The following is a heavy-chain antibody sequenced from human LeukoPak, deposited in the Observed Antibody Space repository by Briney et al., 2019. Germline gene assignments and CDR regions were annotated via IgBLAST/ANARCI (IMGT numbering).Heavy chain of an antibody. J-gene: IGHJ4*02. CDR3: AKELDSSGYFDY. D-gene: IGHD3-22*01. CDR1: GFTFTSYV. V-gene: IGHV3-23*01. Sequence: PGGSLRLSCAASGFTFTSYVMSWVRQAPGKGLEWVSGISGWDGSTYYIDSVKGRFTISRDNSKNTLYLQMNSLRAEDTAVYYCAKELDSSGYFDYWGQGTLVTVSS. CDR2: ISGWDGST.